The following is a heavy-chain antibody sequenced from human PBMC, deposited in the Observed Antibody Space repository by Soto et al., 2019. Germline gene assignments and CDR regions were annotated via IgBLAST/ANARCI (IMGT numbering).Heavy chain of an antibody. CDR2: ISYDGSNK. V-gene: IGHV3-30*18. D-gene: IGHD3-3*01. Sequence: GGSLRLSCAASGFTFSSYGMHWVRQAPGKGLEWVAVISYDGSNKYYADSVKGRFTISRDNSKNTLYLQMNSLRAEDTAVYYCAKDTPGRITIFGAYFDYWGQGTLVTVSS. CDR3: AKDTPGRITIFGAYFDY. J-gene: IGHJ4*02. CDR1: GFTFSSYG.